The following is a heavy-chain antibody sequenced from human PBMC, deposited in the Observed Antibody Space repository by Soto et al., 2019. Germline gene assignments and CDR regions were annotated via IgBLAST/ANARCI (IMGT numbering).Heavy chain of an antibody. CDR2: VSSGGGT. CDR3: AKRRGAGGHFDY. Sequence: GGSLRLSCAASGFTFSAYAMGWVRQSPGKGLEWVSVVSSGGGTHYADSVKGRFTVSRDNSKNTLSLQMNSLRADDTAVYYCAKRRGAGGHFDYWGQGALVTVSS. V-gene: IGHV3-23*01. J-gene: IGHJ4*02. D-gene: IGHD2-15*01. CDR1: GFTFSAYA.